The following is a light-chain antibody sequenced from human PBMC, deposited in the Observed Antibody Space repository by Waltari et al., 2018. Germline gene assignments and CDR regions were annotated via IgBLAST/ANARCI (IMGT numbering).Light chain of an antibody. CDR1: QSVGTN. CDR2: DAS. Sequence: EILMTQPPVILSVFPGERATLYCRASQSVGTNLAWYQQKPGQAPRLLIYDASTGVTGIPARFSGSGSGTEFTLTISSLQSEDFAVYWCQHYNDWRWAFGPGTKVDSK. CDR3: QHYNDWRWA. J-gene: IGKJ3*01. V-gene: IGKV3-15*01.